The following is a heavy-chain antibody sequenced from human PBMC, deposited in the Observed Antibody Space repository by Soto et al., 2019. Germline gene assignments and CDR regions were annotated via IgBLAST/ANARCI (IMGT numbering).Heavy chain of an antibody. Sequence: GGSLRLSCVASALTFENYAMSWVRQAPGKGLEWVSAISGSGGTTYYSDSVKGRFTISRDNSKNTVYLQMNDLRVEDAAEYFCAKDSWAIFGVPAGEYYAMDVWGQGTTVTVSS. J-gene: IGHJ6*02. CDR2: ISGSGGTT. CDR1: ALTFENYA. CDR3: AKDSWAIFGVPAGEYYAMDV. D-gene: IGHD3-3*01. V-gene: IGHV3-23*01.